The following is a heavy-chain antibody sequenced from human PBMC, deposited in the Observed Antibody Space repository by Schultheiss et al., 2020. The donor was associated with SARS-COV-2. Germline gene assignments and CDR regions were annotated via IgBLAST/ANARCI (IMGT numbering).Heavy chain of an antibody. CDR3: ARENAIASSNWFDP. CDR1: GGSISSSSYY. J-gene: IGHJ5*02. Sequence: SQTLSLTCTVSGGSISSSSYYWSWIRQPPGKGLEWIGYIYYSGSTYYNPSLKSRVTISVDTSKNQFSLKLSSVTAADTAVYYCARENAIASSNWFDPWGQGTLVTVSS. V-gene: IGHV4-31*03. CDR2: IYYSGST. D-gene: IGHD2-21*01.